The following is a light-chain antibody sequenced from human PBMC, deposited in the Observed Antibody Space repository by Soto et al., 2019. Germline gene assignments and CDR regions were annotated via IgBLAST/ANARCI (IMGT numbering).Light chain of an antibody. J-gene: IGLJ1*01. Sequence: QSALTQPPSASGSPGQSVTISCTGTSSDVGGYNYVSWYQQHPGKAPKLMMYEVTKRPSGVPDRFSGSKSGNTASLTVSGLHAEDEADYYCSSYAGSNKRVFGTGTKVTVL. CDR1: SSDVGGYNY. V-gene: IGLV2-8*01. CDR3: SSYAGSNKRV. CDR2: EVT.